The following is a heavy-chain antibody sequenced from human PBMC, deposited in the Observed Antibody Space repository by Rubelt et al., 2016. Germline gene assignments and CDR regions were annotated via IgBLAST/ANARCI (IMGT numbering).Heavy chain of an antibody. CDR3: ARDGVTPLDY. J-gene: IGHJ4*02. D-gene: IGHD2-21*02. Sequence: QVQLVQSGAEVKKPGSSVKVSCKASGGTFSSYAISWVRQAPGQGLEWMGGINPIFGTGKHARESEGRVRVTADDSTCPAYMELSSLRSEDTAVYYCARDGVTPLDYWGQGTLVTVSS. CDR1: GGTFSSYA. V-gene: IGHV1-69*01. CDR2: INPIFGTG.